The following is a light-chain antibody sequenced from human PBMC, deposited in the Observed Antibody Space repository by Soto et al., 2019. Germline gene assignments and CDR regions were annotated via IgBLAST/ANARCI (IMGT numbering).Light chain of an antibody. CDR2: GTS. J-gene: IGKJ1*01. CDR3: QQYNKWPLT. CDR1: QSVSSN. Sequence: EIVMTQSPATLSVSPGERATLYCRASQSVSSNLAWYQQRPGQAPRLLIYGTSTRATGIPARFSGSGSGTEFTLTISSLQSEDFAVYHCQQYNKWPLTFGQGTKVEIK. V-gene: IGKV3-15*01.